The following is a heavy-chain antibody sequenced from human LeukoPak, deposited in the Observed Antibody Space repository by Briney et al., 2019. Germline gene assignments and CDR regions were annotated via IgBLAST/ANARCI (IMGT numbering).Heavy chain of an antibody. Sequence: GGSLRLSCAASGFTFSSYTMTWVRQAPGKGLEWVSGISGSGAGAYYADSVKGRFTISRDNSKNTLYLQMNSLRAEDTAIYYCAEGLGTRIADPFDYWGQGTLVTVSS. D-gene: IGHD6-13*01. J-gene: IGHJ4*02. CDR2: ISGSGAGA. CDR3: AEGLGTRIADPFDY. CDR1: GFTFSSYT. V-gene: IGHV3-23*01.